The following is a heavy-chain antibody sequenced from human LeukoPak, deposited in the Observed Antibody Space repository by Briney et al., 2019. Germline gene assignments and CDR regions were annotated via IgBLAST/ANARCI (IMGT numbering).Heavy chain of an antibody. V-gene: IGHV3-23*01. CDR2: VSGGGATT. J-gene: IGHJ5*02. CDR3: AKDPATVVTPWFDP. Sequence: GGSLRLSCAVSGFTFSNFALSWVRQSPGKGLEWVSGVSGGGATTYYADSVKGRFTISKDHSKNTVYLQTNSLRAEDTAVYYCAKDPATVVTPWFDPWGQGTLVTVSS. CDR1: GFTFSNFA. D-gene: IGHD4-23*01.